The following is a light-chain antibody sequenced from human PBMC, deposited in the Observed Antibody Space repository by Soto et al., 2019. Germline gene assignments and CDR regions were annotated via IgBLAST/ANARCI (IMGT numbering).Light chain of an antibody. Sequence: SVLTQPPSGSGIPGQRVTISCSGSSSNIGSNYVYWYQQLPGTAPKLLIYRNNQRPSGVPDRFSGSKSGTSASLAISGLRSEDEADYYCAAWDDSLSVYYVFGTGTKVTVL. J-gene: IGLJ1*01. CDR1: SSNIGSNY. V-gene: IGLV1-47*01. CDR2: RNN. CDR3: AAWDDSLSVYYV.